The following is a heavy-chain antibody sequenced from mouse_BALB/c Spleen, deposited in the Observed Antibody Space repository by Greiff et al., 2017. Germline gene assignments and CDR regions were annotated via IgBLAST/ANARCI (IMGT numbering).Heavy chain of an antibody. J-gene: IGHJ1*01. V-gene: IGHV1-9*01. Sequence: QVQLKQPGAELVKPGASVKLSCKASGYTFTSYYMYWVKQRPGHGLEWIGEILPGSGSTNYNEKFKGKATFTADTSSNTAYMQLSSLTSEDSAVYYCAREGRYFDVWGAGTTVTVAS. CDR1: GYTFTSYY. CDR3: AREGRYFDV. CDR2: ILPGSGST.